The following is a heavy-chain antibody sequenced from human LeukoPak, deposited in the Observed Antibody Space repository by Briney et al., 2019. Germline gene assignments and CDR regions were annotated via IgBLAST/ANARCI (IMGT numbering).Heavy chain of an antibody. D-gene: IGHD1-26*01. CDR3: AFSSYYLQGNYYYMDV. CDR2: MNPNSGNT. J-gene: IGHJ6*03. Sequence: ASVKVSCKASGYTFTSYDINWVRQATGQGLEWMGWMNPNSGNTGYAQKLQGRVTMTTDTSTSTAYMELRSLRSDDTAVYYCAFSSYYLQGNYYYMDVWGKGTTVTVSS. CDR1: GYTFTSYD. V-gene: IGHV1-8*02.